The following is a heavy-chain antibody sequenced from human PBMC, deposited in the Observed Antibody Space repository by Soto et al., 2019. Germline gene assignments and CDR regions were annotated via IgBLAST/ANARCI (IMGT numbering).Heavy chain of an antibody. Sequence: GGSLRLSCAASGFTFSSYWMSWVRQAPGKGLEWVANIKQDGSEKYYVDSVKGRFTISRDNAKNTLYLQMNSLRAEDTAVYYCAKGPKGNFYYGMDVWGQGATVTVSS. V-gene: IGHV3-7*03. CDR3: AKGPKGNFYYGMDV. CDR2: IKQDGSEK. D-gene: IGHD6-13*01. CDR1: GFTFSSYW. J-gene: IGHJ6*02.